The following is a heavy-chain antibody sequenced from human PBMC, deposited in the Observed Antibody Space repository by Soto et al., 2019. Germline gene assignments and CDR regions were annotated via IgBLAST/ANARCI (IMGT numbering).Heavy chain of an antibody. CDR2: IYHSGST. V-gene: IGHV4-30-2*03. CDR1: GGSISSGGYS. Sequence: TLSLTCAVSGGSISSGGYSWSWIRQPPGKGLEWIGYIYHSGSTYYNPSLKSRVTISGDTSEKQFSLNLSSVTAADTAVYYCARQVVDGTGAGTGSFDYWGQGTLVNVSS. CDR3: ARQVVDGTGAGTGSFDY. J-gene: IGHJ4*02. D-gene: IGHD6-19*01.